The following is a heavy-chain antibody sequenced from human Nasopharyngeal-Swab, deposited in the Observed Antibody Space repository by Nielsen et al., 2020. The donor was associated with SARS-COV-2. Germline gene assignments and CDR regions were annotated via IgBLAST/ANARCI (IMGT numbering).Heavy chain of an antibody. Sequence: SLKISCAASGFTFDDYAMHWVRQAPGKGLEWVSGISWNSGSIGYADSVKGRFTISRDNAKNSLYLQMNSLRAEDTALYYCATIAAAGNDFDYWGQGTLVTVSS. V-gene: IGHV3-9*01. CDR3: ATIAAAGNDFDY. CDR1: GFTFDDYA. J-gene: IGHJ4*02. CDR2: ISWNSGSI. D-gene: IGHD6-13*01.